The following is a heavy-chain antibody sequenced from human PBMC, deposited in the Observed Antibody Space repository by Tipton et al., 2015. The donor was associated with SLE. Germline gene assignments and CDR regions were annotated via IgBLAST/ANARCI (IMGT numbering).Heavy chain of an antibody. D-gene: IGHD6-19*01. V-gene: IGHV4-39*01. CDR2: IYYSGST. Sequence: TLSLTCTVSGGSISSNNYYWGWIRQPPGKGLEWIGSIYYSGSTNYNPSLKSRVTISVDTSKNQFSLKLSSVTAADTAVYYCARAGRWLVRFFDYWGQGTLVTVSS. CDR3: ARAGRWLVRFFDY. CDR1: GGSISSNNYY. J-gene: IGHJ4*02.